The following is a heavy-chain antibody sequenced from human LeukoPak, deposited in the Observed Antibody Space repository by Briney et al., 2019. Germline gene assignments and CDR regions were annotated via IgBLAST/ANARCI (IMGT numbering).Heavy chain of an antibody. J-gene: IGHJ4*02. CDR2: ISSSGDFI. V-gene: IGHV3-48*03. CDR3: ARARNSGWNIDY. CDR1: GFTFSSYE. Sequence: GGSLRLCCVGSGFTFSSYEMNWVRQATGKGLEWVSYISSSGDFIYYADSVKGRFTISRDNAKNSLYLQMISLRAEDTAVYSCARARNSGWNIDYWGRGTLVTVSS. D-gene: IGHD6-19*01.